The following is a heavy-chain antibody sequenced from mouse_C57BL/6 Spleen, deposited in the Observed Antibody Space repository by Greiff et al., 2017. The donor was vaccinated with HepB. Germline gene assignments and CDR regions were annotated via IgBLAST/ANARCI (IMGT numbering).Heavy chain of an antibody. J-gene: IGHJ2*01. CDR2: ILPGSGST. V-gene: IGHV1-9*01. CDR1: GYTFTGYW. Sequence: QVQLQQSGAELMKPGASVKLSCKATGYTFTGYWIEWVKQRPGHGLEWIGEILPGSGSTNYNEKFKGKATFTADTSSNTAYMQLSSLTTEDSAIYYCAREGITTVVTPYYFDDWGQGTTLTVSS. CDR3: AREGITTVVTPYYFDD. D-gene: IGHD1-1*01.